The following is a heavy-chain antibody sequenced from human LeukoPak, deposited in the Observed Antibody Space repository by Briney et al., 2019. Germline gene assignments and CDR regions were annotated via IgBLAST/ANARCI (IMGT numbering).Heavy chain of an antibody. J-gene: IGHJ3*02. V-gene: IGHV1-18*01. CDR2: ISAYNGYT. CDR1: GYIFINYG. D-gene: IGHD2-2*01. CDR3: ARDGYCSSSSCYPFEALDI. Sequence: GASVKVSCKASGYIFINYGITWVRQAPGQGLESMGRISAYNGYTNYAQKFQGRVTMTTDTSTRTAYMELRRLRSDDTAAYFCARDGYCSSSSCYPFEALDIWGQGTMVTVSS.